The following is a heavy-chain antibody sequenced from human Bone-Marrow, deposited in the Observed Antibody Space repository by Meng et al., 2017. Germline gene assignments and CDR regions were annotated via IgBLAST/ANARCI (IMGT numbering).Heavy chain of an antibody. J-gene: IGHJ4*02. CDR2: INPNSGGT. Sequence: QVQVVHVGAEVKKPGSSVKVSCKASGGTFSSYAISWVRQAPGQGLEWMGRINPNSGGTNYAQKFQGRVTMTRDTSISTAYMELSRLRSDDTAVYYCARVRWELPDYWGQGTLVTVSS. D-gene: IGHD1-26*01. CDR1: GGTFSSYA. CDR3: ARVRWELPDY. V-gene: IGHV1-2*06.